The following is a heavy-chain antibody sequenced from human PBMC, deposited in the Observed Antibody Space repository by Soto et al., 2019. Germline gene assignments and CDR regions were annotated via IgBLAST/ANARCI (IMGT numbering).Heavy chain of an antibody. D-gene: IGHD6-13*01. Sequence: QVQLVESGGGVVQPGRSLRLSCAVSGFTFSSYGMHWVRQAPGKGLEWVAVISYDGSNKYYADSVKDRFTISRDNSKNTLDLQRNSVRGEDTAVYYCVKDMSRSWTFDYWGEATLVTVSS. CDR3: VKDMSRSWTFDY. CDR1: GFTFSSYG. J-gene: IGHJ4*02. CDR2: ISYDGSNK. V-gene: IGHV3-30*18.